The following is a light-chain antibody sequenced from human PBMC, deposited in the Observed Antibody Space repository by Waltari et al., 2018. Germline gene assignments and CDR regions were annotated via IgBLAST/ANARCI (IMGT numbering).Light chain of an antibody. J-gene: IGKJ1*01. V-gene: IGKV1-5*03. CDR1: QNIHIW. Sequence: DIKVTQSPSVLSASLGDSVTITCRASQNIHIWLAWYQHKPGAGPRLLIYKASSLERGVSSRFSGSGAGTNFTLTITSLQPEDSATYYCQEYDTFLGTFGQGTKL. CDR3: QEYDTFLGT. CDR2: KAS.